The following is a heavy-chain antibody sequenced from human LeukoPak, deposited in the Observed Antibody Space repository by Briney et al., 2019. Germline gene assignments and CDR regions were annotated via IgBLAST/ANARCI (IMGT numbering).Heavy chain of an antibody. CDR1: GDSVSSNSAA. CDR2: TYYRSKWYN. J-gene: IGHJ4*02. V-gene: IGHV6-1*01. CDR3: ARVGYYDSSGYYRRYYFDY. D-gene: IGHD3-22*01. Sequence: SQTLSLTCAISGDSVSSNSAAWNWIRQSPSRGLEWLGRTYYRSKWYNDYAVSVKSRITINPDTSKNQFSLQLNSVTPEDTAVYYCARVGYYDSSGYYRRYYFDYWGQGTLVTVSS.